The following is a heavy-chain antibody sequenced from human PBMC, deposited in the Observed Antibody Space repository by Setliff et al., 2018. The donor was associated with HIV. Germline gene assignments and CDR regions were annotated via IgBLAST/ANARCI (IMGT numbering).Heavy chain of an antibody. Sequence: ASVKVSCKSSGYIFTTHYIHWVRQAPGQGIEWMGMSNPSSRTTIYAQKFRGRMTLTKDKSTTTVYMELSSLRSDDTAVYYCARGGRVDESRGYYYPFMYWGQGTLVTVSS. D-gene: IGHD3-22*01. J-gene: IGHJ4*02. CDR1: GYIFTTHY. V-gene: IGHV1-46*01. CDR3: ARGGRVDESRGYYYPFMY. CDR2: SNPSSRTT.